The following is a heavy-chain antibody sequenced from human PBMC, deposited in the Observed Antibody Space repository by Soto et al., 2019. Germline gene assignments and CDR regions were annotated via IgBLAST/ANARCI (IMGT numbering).Heavy chain of an antibody. J-gene: IGHJ5*01. V-gene: IGHV6-1*01. Sequence: QIHLQQSGPGLVKPSQTLSLTCAISGDSVSTNSATWDWIRQSPSRGLEWLGRTYYRSNWYTDYAVSVKGRIIIDPDTSNNQHPLQMKSVTTDDTAVYYLARLVGNSWLDSWGQGTLVTVSS. CDR3: ARLVGNSWLDS. D-gene: IGHD2-2*01. CDR1: GDSVSTNSAT. CDR2: TYYRSNWYT.